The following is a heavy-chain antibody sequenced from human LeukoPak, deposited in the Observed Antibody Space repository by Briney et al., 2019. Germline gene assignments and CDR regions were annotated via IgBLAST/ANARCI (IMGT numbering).Heavy chain of an antibody. CDR3: ARLFNWNDFDY. Sequence: SETLSLTCTVSGGSISSSDYYWGWIRQPPGKGLEWIGSIYYSGSTYYNPSLKSRVTISVDTSKNQFSLKLSSVTAADTAVYYCARLFNWNDFDYWGQGTLVTVSS. D-gene: IGHD1-20*01. V-gene: IGHV4-39*01. CDR2: IYYSGST. J-gene: IGHJ4*02. CDR1: GGSISSSDYY.